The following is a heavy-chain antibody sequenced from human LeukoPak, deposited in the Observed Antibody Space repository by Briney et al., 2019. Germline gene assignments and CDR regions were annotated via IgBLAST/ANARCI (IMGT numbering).Heavy chain of an antibody. Sequence: GGSLRLSCAASGFTFSSYGMHWVRQAPGKGPEWVAVISYDGSNKYYADSVKGRFTISRDNSKNTLYLQMNSLRAEDTAVYYCAREVAYCGGDCWGNYFDYWGQGTLVTVSS. CDR1: GFTFSSYG. J-gene: IGHJ4*02. CDR2: ISYDGSNK. V-gene: IGHV3-30*03. CDR3: AREVAYCGGDCWGNYFDY. D-gene: IGHD2-21*02.